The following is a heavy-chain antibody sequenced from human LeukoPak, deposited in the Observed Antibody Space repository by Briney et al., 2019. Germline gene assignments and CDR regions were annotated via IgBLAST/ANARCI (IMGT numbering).Heavy chain of an antibody. J-gene: IGHJ4*02. CDR2: IIPIFGTA. Sequence: SVKVSCKASGGTFSSYAISWVRQAPGQGLEWMGGIIPIFGTANYAQKFQGRVTITTDESTSTAYMELSSLRSEDTAVYYCARARGRVYYDSTEDFDYWGQGTLVTVSS. V-gene: IGHV1-69*05. CDR3: ARARGRVYYDSTEDFDY. D-gene: IGHD3-22*01. CDR1: GGTFSSYA.